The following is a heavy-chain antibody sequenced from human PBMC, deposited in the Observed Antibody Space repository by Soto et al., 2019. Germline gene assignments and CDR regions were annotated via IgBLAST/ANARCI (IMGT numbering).Heavy chain of an antibody. J-gene: IGHJ5*01. CDR1: EYTFTDYY. CDR2: INPSGGST. CDR3: ATAAYSTSWYDF. Sequence: QVQLVQSGAEVKKPGASVKLSCKSSEYTFTDYYIHWVRQAPLQGVEWMGLINPSGGSTSYEQKFQGRVTMTRDASTSTVYMELSSLRSEDTAVYYCATAAYSTSWYDFWGQGTLVTVSS. D-gene: IGHD6-13*01. V-gene: IGHV1-46*01.